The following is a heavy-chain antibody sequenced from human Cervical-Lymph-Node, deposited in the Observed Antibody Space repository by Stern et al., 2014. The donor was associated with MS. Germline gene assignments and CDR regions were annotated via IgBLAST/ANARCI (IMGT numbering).Heavy chain of an antibody. CDR2: IYPGDSDT. CDR1: GYSFTSYW. CDR3: ARRKYSGITGYAFDI. D-gene: IGHD1-26*01. J-gene: IGHJ3*02. V-gene: IGHV5-51*01. Sequence: VQLVQSGAEVKKPGESLKISCKGSGYSFTSYWIGWVRQMPGKGLEWMGIIYPGDSDTRYSPSFQGQVPISADKSISTAYLQWSSLKASDTAMYYCARRKYSGITGYAFDIWGQGTMVTVSS.